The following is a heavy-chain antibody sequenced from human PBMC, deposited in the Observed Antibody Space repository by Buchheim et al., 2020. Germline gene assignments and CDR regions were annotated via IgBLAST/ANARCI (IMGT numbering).Heavy chain of an antibody. J-gene: IGHJ4*02. D-gene: IGHD3-3*01. CDR2: TNTDGTYT. CDR3: AKDAPAQYYDFWSGYYPHFDY. CDR1: GFSFSSCW. Sequence: EVQLVESGGGLVQPGGSLRLSCAASGFSFSSCWMHWVRHTPGKGLLWVSRTNTDGTYTSYADSVKGRFTISRDNSKNTLYLQMNSLRAEDTAVYYCAKDAPAQYYDFWSGYYPHFDYWGQGTL. V-gene: IGHV3-74*01.